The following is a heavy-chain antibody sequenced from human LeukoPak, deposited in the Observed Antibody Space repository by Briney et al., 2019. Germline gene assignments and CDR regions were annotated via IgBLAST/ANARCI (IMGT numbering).Heavy chain of an antibody. D-gene: IGHD2-15*01. CDR2: IYYSGST. J-gene: IGHJ4*02. V-gene: IGHV4-39*07. CDR1: GGSISSSSYY. Sequence: SETLSLACTVSGGSISSSSYYWGWIRQPPGKGLEWIGSIYYSGSTYYNPSLKSRVTISVDTSKNQFSLKLSSVTAADTAVYYCARDRVGSVDYWGQGTLVTVSS. CDR3: ARDRVGSVDY.